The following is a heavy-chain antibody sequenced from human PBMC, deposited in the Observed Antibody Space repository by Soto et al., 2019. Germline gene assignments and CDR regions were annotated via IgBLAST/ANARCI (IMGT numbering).Heavy chain of an antibody. CDR3: AKDIQDDPYYYYYGMDV. Sequence: GGSLRLSCAASGFTFSSYAMSWVRQAPGKGLEWVSAISGSGGSTYYADSVKGRFTISRDNSKNTLYLQMNSLRAEDTAVYYCAKDIQDDPYYYYYGMDVWGQGTTVTVSS. J-gene: IGHJ6*02. V-gene: IGHV3-23*01. CDR2: ISGSGGST. D-gene: IGHD3-16*01. CDR1: GFTFSSYA.